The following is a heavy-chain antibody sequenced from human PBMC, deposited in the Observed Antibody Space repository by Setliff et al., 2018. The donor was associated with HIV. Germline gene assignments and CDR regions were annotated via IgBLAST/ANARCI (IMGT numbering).Heavy chain of an antibody. CDR2: TYPGDSES. D-gene: IGHD4-17*01. Sequence: GESLKISCKASGYRFTSYWIGWVRQMPGKGLEWMGITYPGDSESRYSPSFQGQVTISADKSINTVYLQWRRLKASDTAIYYCARHRDYGDHAQEFDPWGQGTLVTVSS. V-gene: IGHV5-51*01. J-gene: IGHJ5*02. CDR1: GYRFTSYW. CDR3: ARHRDYGDHAQEFDP.